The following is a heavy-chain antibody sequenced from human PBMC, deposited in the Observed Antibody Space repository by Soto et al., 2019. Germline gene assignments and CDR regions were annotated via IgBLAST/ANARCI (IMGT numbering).Heavy chain of an antibody. V-gene: IGHV4-59*01. Sequence: QVQLQESGPGLVKPSETLSLTCTVSGGSISNVYWSWIRQPPGKGLEWIGYIYNSGSTNYNPSLTSRVTISVDTSKNQFSLKLSSVTAADTAIYYCARESRYCTNTNCYHWFDPWGQGPLVTVSS. CDR3: ARESRYCTNTNCYHWFDP. CDR2: IYNSGST. D-gene: IGHD2-2*01. CDR1: GGSISNVY. J-gene: IGHJ5*02.